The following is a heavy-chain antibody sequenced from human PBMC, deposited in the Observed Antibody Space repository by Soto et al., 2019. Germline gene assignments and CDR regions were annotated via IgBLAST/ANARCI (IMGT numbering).Heavy chain of an antibody. CDR2: INPGSGDT. D-gene: IGHD2-8*01. J-gene: IGHJ5*02. Sequence: ASVKVSCKASGYTFTGYYLHWVRQAPGQGLEWMGWINPGSGDTNYAQNFQDRVTMIRDTSTTTAFMELTTLRSDDTAVYYCARDEYNNGRNWLNPWGQGTLVTVSS. CDR1: GYTFTGYY. CDR3: ARDEYNNGRNWLNP. V-gene: IGHV1-2*02.